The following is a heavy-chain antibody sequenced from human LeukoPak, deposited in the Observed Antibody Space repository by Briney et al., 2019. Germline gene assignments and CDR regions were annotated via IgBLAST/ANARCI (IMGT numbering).Heavy chain of an antibody. CDR3: AIDNSDYDYVWGSYRRFDY. CDR1: GGSVSSGSYY. J-gene: IGHJ4*02. D-gene: IGHD3-16*02. CDR2: IYYSGST. Sequence: KPSETLSLTCTVSGGSVSSGSYYWSRIRQPPGKGLAWIGYIYYSGSTNYNPSLKSRVTISVDTSKNQFSLKLSSVTAADTAVYYCAIDNSDYDYVWGSYRRFDYWGQGTLVTVSS. V-gene: IGHV4-61*01.